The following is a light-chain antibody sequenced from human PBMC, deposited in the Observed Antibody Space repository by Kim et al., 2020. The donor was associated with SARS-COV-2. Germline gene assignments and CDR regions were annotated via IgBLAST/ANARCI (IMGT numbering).Light chain of an antibody. Sequence: LVMTQTPLSLSVTPGQPASISCKSSQSLLHSDGNISLYWYLQKPGQPPQLLIYEVSKRFSGVPERFSGSGSGTDFTLKISRVEAEDVVLYYCMQGLQRLYSFGQGTKLEIK. J-gene: IGKJ2*03. CDR1: QSLLHSDGNIS. V-gene: IGKV2D-29*01. CDR2: EVS. CDR3: MQGLQRLYS.